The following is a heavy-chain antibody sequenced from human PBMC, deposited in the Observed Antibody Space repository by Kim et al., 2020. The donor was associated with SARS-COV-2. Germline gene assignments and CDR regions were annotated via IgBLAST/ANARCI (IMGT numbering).Heavy chain of an antibody. CDR2: IYYSGST. CDR1: GGSISSYF. V-gene: IGHV4-59*01. CDR3: AKGSGSPYYFDY. Sequence: SETLSLTCTVSGGSISSYFWSWIRQPPGKGLEWIGYIYYSGSTNYNPSLKSRVTISIDTSKNQFSLKLSSVTAADTAVYYCAKGSGSPYYFDYWGQGTLVPVSS. J-gene: IGHJ4*02. D-gene: IGHD3-10*01.